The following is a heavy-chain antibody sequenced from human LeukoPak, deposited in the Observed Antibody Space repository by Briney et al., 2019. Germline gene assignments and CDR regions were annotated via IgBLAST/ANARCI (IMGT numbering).Heavy chain of an antibody. CDR3: AKERPVEVAAIY. Sequence: GRSLRLSCAASGFTFTHYAMHWVRQTPGKGLEWVAVIFYDGTIQYYSDSVRGRLIVSRDNSKNTLYLQMNSLRAEDTAVYYCAKERPVEVAAIYWGQGTLVTVSS. CDR2: IFYDGTIQ. D-gene: IGHD2-15*01. J-gene: IGHJ4*02. V-gene: IGHV3-33*03. CDR1: GFTFTHYA.